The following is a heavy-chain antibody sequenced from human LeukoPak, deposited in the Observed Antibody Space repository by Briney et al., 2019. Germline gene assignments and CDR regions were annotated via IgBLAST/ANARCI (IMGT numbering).Heavy chain of an antibody. CDR2: INPDSGGT. CDR3: ARGHHYFVSGSYYNF. CDR1: GYTFTSYY. D-gene: IGHD3-10*01. V-gene: IGHV1-2*02. Sequence: ASVKVSCKASGYTFTSYYIFWVRQAPGQGLEWMGWINPDSGGTNYAQKFQGRVTMTRDTSISTAYMELSRLTSDDTAVFYCARGHHYFVSGSYYNFWGQGTLVTVSS. J-gene: IGHJ4*02.